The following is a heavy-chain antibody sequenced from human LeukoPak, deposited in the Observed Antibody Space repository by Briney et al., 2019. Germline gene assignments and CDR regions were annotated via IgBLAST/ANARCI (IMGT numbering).Heavy chain of an antibody. V-gene: IGHV3-74*01. CDR2: INTDGSNT. Sequence: GSLRLSCAASGFTFSRFWMHWVRQAPGKGLVWVSRINTDGSNTIYADSVKGRFTISRDNAKNTLYLQMNSLRAEDTAVYYCARDQSIAGPTTADYWGQGTLVTVSS. D-gene: IGHD1-26*01. CDR3: ARDQSIAGPTTADY. J-gene: IGHJ4*02. CDR1: GFTFSRFW.